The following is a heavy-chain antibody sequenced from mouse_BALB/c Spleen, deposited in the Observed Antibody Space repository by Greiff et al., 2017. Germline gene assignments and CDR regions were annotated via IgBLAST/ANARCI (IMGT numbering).Heavy chain of an antibody. J-gene: IGHJ4*01. V-gene: IGHV1-4*01. CDR3: ARMGYDYDSYAMDY. Sequence: VQLQQSGAELARPRASVKMSCKASGYTFTSYTMHWVKQRPGQGLEWIGYINPSSGYTNYNQKFKDKATLTADKSSSTAYMQLSSLTSEDSAVYYCARMGYDYDSYAMDYWGQGTSVTVSS. CDR1: GYTFTSYT. CDR2: INPSSGYT. D-gene: IGHD2-4*01.